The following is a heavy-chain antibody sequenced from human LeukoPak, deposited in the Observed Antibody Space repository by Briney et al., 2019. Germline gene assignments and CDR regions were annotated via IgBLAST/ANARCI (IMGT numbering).Heavy chain of an antibody. D-gene: IGHD1-26*01. CDR1: GGSISSYY. J-gene: IGHJ4*02. V-gene: IGHV4-59*01. CDR2: IYYSGST. Sequence: PSETLSLTCTVSGGSISSYYWSWIRQPPGKGLEWIEYIYYSGSTNYNPSLKSRVTISVDTSKNQFSLKLSSVTAADTAVYYCARDRYGGFDYWGQGTLVTVSS. CDR3: ARDRYGGFDY.